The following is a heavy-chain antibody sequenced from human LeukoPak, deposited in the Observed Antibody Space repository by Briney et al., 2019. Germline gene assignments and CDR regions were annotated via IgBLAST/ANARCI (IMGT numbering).Heavy chain of an antibody. CDR1: GFTFSTYS. Sequence: GGSLRLSCAASGFTFSTYSMNWVRQAPGKGLEWVSSISSSRSYIYYADSVKGRFTISRDNGKNSLYLQMNSLRAEDTALYYCVRESFYYFNYWGQGTLVTVSS. CDR2: ISSSRSYI. CDR3: VRESFYYFNY. J-gene: IGHJ4*02. V-gene: IGHV3-21*01.